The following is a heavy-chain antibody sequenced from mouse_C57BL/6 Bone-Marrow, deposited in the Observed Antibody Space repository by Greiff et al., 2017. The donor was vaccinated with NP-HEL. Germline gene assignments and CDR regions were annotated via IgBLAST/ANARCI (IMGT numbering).Heavy chain of an antibody. V-gene: IGHV1-22*01. CDR3: ARGHYYGSRFAY. J-gene: IGHJ3*01. CDR1: GYTFTDYN. D-gene: IGHD1-1*01. Sequence: EVQLQQSGPELVKPGASVKMSCKASGYTFTDYNMHWVKQSHGKSLEWIGYINPNNGGTSYNQKFKGKATWTVNKYSSTADMELRSLTSEDSAVYYCARGHYYGSRFAYWGQGTLVTVSA. CDR2: INPNNGGT.